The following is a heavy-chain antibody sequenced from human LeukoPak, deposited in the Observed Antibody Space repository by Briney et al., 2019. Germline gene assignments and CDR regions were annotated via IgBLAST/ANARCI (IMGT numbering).Heavy chain of an antibody. Sequence: GGSLRLSCAASGFTFSSYEMNWVRQAPGKGLEWVSYISSSGSTIYYADAVKGRFTISRDNAKHSLYLQMNSLRAEDTAVYYCARESCSSTSCSYFDYWGQGTLVTVSS. CDR1: GFTFSSYE. CDR2: ISSSGSTI. D-gene: IGHD2-2*01. J-gene: IGHJ4*02. CDR3: ARESCSSTSCSYFDY. V-gene: IGHV3-48*03.